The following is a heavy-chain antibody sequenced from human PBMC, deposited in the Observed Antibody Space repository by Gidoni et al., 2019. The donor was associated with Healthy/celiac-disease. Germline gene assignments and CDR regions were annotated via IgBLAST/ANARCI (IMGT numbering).Heavy chain of an antibody. J-gene: IGHJ6*02. CDR1: GYTFTNYD. CDR3: ARADSGIVGTRLMDV. V-gene: IGHV7-4-1*02. CDR2: INPNTGNP. Sequence: QVQLVQSGSELKKPGASVKVSCKASGYTFTNYDMNWVRQAPGQGIECMGWINPNTGNPTYAQGFTGRFVFSLDTSVSTAYLQISSLKAEDTAVYYCARADSGIVGTRLMDVWGQGTTVTVSS. D-gene: IGHD1-26*01.